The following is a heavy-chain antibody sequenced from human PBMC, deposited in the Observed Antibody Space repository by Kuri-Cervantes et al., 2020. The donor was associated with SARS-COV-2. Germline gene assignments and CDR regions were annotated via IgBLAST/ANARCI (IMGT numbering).Heavy chain of an antibody. J-gene: IGHJ4*02. D-gene: IGHD3-9*01. CDR2: IYYSGST. CDR1: GGSISSYY. V-gene: IGHV4-59*01. Sequence: SETLSLTCTVSGGSISSYYWSWIRQPAGKGLEWIGYIYYSGSTNYNPSLKSRVTISVDTSKNQFSLKLSSVTAADTAVYYCARGGFYDILTGYYPPFDYWGQGTLVTVSS. CDR3: ARGGFYDILTGYYPPFDY.